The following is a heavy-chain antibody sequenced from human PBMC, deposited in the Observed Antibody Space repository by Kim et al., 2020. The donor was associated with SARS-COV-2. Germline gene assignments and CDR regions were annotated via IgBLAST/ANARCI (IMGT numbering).Heavy chain of an antibody. Sequence: ASVKVSCKASVYTFSSYAMDGVRQAMAQEGEWMGVIMTNTLYPTYSHVLTRRLVFSLKTARSTAYLQTSSLKAEDTAVYYGAREYSGGAPDDYYYYMDVWGKGTTVTVSS. CDR1: VYTFSSYA. V-gene: IGHV7-4-1*02. CDR3: AREYSGGAPDDYYYYMDV. D-gene: IGHD2-21*01. CDR2: IMTNTLYP. J-gene: IGHJ6*03.